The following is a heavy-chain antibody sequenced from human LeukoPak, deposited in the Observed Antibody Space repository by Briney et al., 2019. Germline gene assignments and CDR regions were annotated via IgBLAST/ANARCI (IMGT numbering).Heavy chain of an antibody. CDR2: ISGSGGST. CDR1: GFTFSSYA. D-gene: IGHD6-13*01. V-gene: IGHV3-23*01. Sequence: GGSLRLSCAASGFTFSSYAMSWVRQAPGKGLEWVSAISGSGGSTYYADSVKGRFTISRDNSKNTPYLQMSSLRAEDTAVYYCAKDPDSSWYEDWFDPWGQGTLVTVSS. J-gene: IGHJ5*02. CDR3: AKDPDSSWYEDWFDP.